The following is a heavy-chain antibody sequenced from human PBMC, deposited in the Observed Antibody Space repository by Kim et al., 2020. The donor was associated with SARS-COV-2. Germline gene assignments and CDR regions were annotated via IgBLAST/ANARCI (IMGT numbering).Heavy chain of an antibody. J-gene: IGHJ6*02. Sequence: ASVKVSCKVSGYRLNELSMHWVRQVTGKGLAWMGGYDPEKGATVYAQKFQGRVTMTEDTSTDTAYMVLSSLTSEDTAVYYCAIFDFFDRSTTASVSALHVWGQGTTVIVSS. V-gene: IGHV1-24*01. CDR2: YDPEKGAT. CDR3: AIFDFFDRSTTASVSALHV. D-gene: IGHD3-3*01. CDR1: GYRLNELS.